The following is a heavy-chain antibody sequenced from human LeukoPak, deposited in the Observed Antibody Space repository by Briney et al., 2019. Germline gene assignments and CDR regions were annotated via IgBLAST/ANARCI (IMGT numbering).Heavy chain of an antibody. J-gene: IGHJ3*02. CDR2: IYTSGST. D-gene: IGHD1-1*01. CDR1: GGSISSGSYY. V-gene: IGHV4-61*02. Sequence: SETLSLTCTVSGGSISSGSYYWSWTRQPAGKGLEWIGRIYTSGSTNYNPSLKSRVTISVDTSKNQFSLKLSSVTAADTAVYYCATRRGVPPTGAFDIWGQGTMVTVSS. CDR3: ATRRGVPPTGAFDI.